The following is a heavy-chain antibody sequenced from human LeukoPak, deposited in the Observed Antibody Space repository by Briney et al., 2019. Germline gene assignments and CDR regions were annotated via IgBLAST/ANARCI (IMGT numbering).Heavy chain of an antibody. CDR1: GESFSDYY. D-gene: IGHD3-10*01. Sequence: SETLSLTCAVSGESFSDYYWTWIRQSPLKGLEWIGEINHSGRTYYNPSLKSRVTISVDTSKNQLSLMLTSMTAADAAVYYCARAQVLWFGKLSVPQSFDHWGQGTLVTVSS. V-gene: IGHV4-34*01. CDR2: INHSGRT. J-gene: IGHJ4*02. CDR3: ARAQVLWFGKLSVPQSFDH.